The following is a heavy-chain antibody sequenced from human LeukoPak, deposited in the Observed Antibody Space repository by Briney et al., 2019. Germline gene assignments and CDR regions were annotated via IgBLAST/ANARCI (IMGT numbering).Heavy chain of an antibody. CDR2: ISGGGGGT. Sequence: GGSLRLSCAASGFTFSSHAMSWVRQAPGKGLEWVSAISGGGGGTYYADSVKGRFTISRDNSKNTLHLQMNSLRAEDTAVYYCAKDSGYNGNSPFDYWGQGTLVTVSS. V-gene: IGHV3-23*01. D-gene: IGHD4-23*01. J-gene: IGHJ4*02. CDR1: GFTFSSHA. CDR3: AKDSGYNGNSPFDY.